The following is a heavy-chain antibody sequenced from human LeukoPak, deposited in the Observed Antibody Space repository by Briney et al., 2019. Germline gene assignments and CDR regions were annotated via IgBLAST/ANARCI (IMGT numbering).Heavy chain of an antibody. V-gene: IGHV1-8*01. J-gene: IGHJ5*02. Sequence: ASVKVSCKASGYTFTSYGINWVRQATGQGLEWMGWMNPNSGNTGYAQKFQGRVTMTRNTSISTAYMELSSLRSEDTAVYYCARDKASRFLEWLSANWFDPWGQGTLVTVSS. CDR1: GYTFTSYG. CDR2: MNPNSGNT. CDR3: ARDKASRFLEWLSANWFDP. D-gene: IGHD3-3*01.